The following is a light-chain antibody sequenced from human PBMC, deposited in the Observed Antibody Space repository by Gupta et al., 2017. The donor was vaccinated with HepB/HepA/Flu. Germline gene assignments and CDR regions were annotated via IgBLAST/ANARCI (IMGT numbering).Light chain of an antibody. CDR2: LGS. Sequence: DIVMTQSPLSLPVPPGEPASISCRSSQSLLHSNGYNYLHWYLQKPGQSPQLLIYLGSNRASGVPDRFSGSGSGTDFTLKISRVEAEDVGVYYCRQTLQTLWTFGQGTKVEIK. V-gene: IGKV2-28*01. J-gene: IGKJ1*01. CDR3: RQTLQTLWT. CDR1: QSLLHSNGYNY.